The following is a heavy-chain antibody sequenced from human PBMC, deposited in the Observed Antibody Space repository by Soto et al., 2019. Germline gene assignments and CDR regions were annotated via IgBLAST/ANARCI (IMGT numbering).Heavy chain of an antibody. V-gene: IGHV3-23*01. CDR3: AGGTYLAY. CDR1: GFNFNSYA. D-gene: IGHD3-16*01. J-gene: IGHJ4*02. Sequence: HPGGSLRLSCAASGFNFNSYAMSWVRQAPGKGLEWVAHIGANGDSTYYADSVRGRFTISRDNSKNTVYLQTNSLRVDDTAVYYCAGGTYLAYWGQGTLVTVSS. CDR2: IGANGDST.